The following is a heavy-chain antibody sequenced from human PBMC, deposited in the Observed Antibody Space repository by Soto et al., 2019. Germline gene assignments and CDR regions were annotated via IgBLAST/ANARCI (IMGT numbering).Heavy chain of an antibody. CDR1: GYTFTNYD. CDR3: ARDSAAVAGSNDY. V-gene: IGHV1-8*01. D-gene: IGHD6-19*01. CDR2: INPSNGNT. J-gene: IGHJ4*02. Sequence: QVQLVQSWAEVKNSRTSVKISCKATGYTFTNYDINWLRQATGQGLEWMGGINPSNGNTDYAQMFHVRVTMTRNTSTRTAYMELGSLTSEDTVVYYCARDSAAVAGSNDYWGPGTLVTVSS.